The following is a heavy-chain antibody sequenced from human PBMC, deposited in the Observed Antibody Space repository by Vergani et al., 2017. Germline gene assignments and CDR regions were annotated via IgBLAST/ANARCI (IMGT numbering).Heavy chain of an antibody. D-gene: IGHD6-19*01. CDR3: ARGRIAVAAWGY. J-gene: IGHJ4*02. Sequence: QVQLVESGGGLVKPGGSLRLSCAASGFTFSDYYMSWIRQPPGKGLEWIGEINHSGSTNYNPSLKSRVTISVDTSKNQFSLKLSSVTAADTAVYYCARGRIAVAAWGYWGQGTLVTVSS. CDR2: INHSGST. CDR1: GFTFSDYY. V-gene: IGHV4-34*01.